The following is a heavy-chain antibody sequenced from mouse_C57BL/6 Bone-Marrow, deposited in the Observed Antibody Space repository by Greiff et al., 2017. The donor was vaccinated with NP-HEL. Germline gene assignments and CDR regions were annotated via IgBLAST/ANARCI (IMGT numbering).Heavy chain of an antibody. V-gene: IGHV1-18*01. CDR1: GYTFTDYN. D-gene: IGHD1-1*01. CDR3: ALDYGSSYPWFAY. J-gene: IGHJ3*01. Sequence: EVQLQQSGPELVKPGASVKIPCKASGYTFTDYNMDWVKQSHGKSLEWIGDINPNNGGTIYNQKFKGKATLTVDKSSSTAYMELRSLTSEDTAVYYCALDYGSSYPWFAYWGQGTLVTVSA. CDR2: INPNNGGT.